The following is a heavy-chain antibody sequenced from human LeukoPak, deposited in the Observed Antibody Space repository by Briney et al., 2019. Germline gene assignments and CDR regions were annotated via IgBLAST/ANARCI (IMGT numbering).Heavy chain of an antibody. Sequence: GGSLGLSCAASGFDFSSNWMHWVRHAPGQGLVWVSRIKGDGISTNYADSVKGRFTISRDIAKNSLYLQMNSLRAEDTAVYYCARCIVGASAFDYWGQGTLVTVSS. D-gene: IGHD1-26*01. J-gene: IGHJ4*02. CDR1: GFDFSSNW. CDR2: IKGDGIST. CDR3: ARCIVGASAFDY. V-gene: IGHV3-74*01.